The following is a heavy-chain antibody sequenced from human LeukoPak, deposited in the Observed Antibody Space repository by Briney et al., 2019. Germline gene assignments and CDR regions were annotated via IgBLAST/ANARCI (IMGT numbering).Heavy chain of an antibody. CDR2: NYPGDSDT. Sequence: GESLKITCKGSGYSFTRYWIGWVRQMHGKGLEWMGINYPGDSDTRDSPSVQGQFTISADKSTSNAYLQWSSLKASDTAMYYCASNLKSGRVDYWGQGTLVTVSS. CDR1: GYSFTRYW. V-gene: IGHV5-51*01. CDR3: ASNLKSGRVDY. D-gene: IGHD2-15*01. J-gene: IGHJ4*02.